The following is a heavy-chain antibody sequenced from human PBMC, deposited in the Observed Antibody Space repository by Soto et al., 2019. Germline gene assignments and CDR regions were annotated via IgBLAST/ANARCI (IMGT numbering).Heavy chain of an antibody. CDR1: GFTFSSYW. V-gene: IGHV3-74*01. CDR3: VGGTGY. J-gene: IGHJ4*02. D-gene: IGHD1-1*01. CDR2: INSDGSST. Sequence: EVQVVEFGGGLVQPGGSMRLSCAGSGFTFSSYWMYWARQAPGKGLVWVSRINSDGSSTNYADSVKGRFTISRDNAKNTVHLQMNSLRAEDTAVYYCVGGTGYWGQGTLVTVFS.